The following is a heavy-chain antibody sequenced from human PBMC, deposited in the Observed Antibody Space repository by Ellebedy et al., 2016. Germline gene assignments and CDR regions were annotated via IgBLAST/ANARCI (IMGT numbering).Heavy chain of an antibody. CDR2: IYWNDDK. J-gene: IGHJ5*02. V-gene: IGHV2-70*01. D-gene: IGHD6-19*01. CDR3: ARSFSGNWFDP. Sequence: QTLSLTCAVYGGSFSGYYWSRIRQPPGKALEWLALIYWNDDKRYSPSLKTRLTISKDTSKNQVVLTMTNMDPVDTATYYCARSFSGNWFDPWGQGTLVTVSS. CDR1: GGSFSGYY.